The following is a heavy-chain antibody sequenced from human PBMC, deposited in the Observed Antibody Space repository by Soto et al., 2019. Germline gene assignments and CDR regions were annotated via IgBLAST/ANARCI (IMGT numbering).Heavy chain of an antibody. V-gene: IGHV1-18*01. CDR2: ISAYHGKT. D-gene: IGHD3-22*01. CDR1: GYAFTSYG. J-gene: IGHJ4*02. CDR3: ARDYYDSSGPFDY. Sequence: ASVKVSCKASGYAFTSYGISWVRQAPGQGLEWMGWISAYHGKTNYAQKLQGRVTITADKSTSTAYMELSSLRSEDTAVYYCARDYYDSSGPFDYWGQGTLVTVSS.